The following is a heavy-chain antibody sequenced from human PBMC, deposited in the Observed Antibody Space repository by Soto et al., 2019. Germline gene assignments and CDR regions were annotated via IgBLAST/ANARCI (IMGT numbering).Heavy chain of an antibody. Sequence: QLQLVQAGPAVKKPGTSVKVSCKASVFTFTSSAVQWVRQARGQRLEWIGWIVVGSGNTNYEQQFQERVTITRDMSTSTAYMELGSMRSEDTAVYYCAAGGYSYGDPKRFDCWGKGTLVTVSS. V-gene: IGHV1-58*01. CDR1: VFTFTSSA. J-gene: IGHJ4*02. CDR3: AAGGYSYGDPKRFDC. CDR2: IVVGSGNT. D-gene: IGHD5-18*01.